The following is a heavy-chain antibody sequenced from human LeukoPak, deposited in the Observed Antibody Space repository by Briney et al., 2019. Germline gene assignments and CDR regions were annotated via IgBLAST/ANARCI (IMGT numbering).Heavy chain of an antibody. CDR2: IKQDGREE. CDR3: ARDKEEGATKFDS. V-gene: IGHV3-7*03. Sequence: GGSLRLSCAASGFTFSTYWMSWVRQSPGKGLEWVANIKQDGREEYYLDSVKGRFTISRDNAKSSLYLQMTSLGTEDTAVYYCARDKEEGATKFDSWGQGTLVTVSS. D-gene: IGHD1-26*01. CDR1: GFTFSTYW. J-gene: IGHJ1*01.